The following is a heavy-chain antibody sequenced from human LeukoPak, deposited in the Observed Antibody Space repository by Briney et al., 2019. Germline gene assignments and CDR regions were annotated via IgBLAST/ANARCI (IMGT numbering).Heavy chain of an antibody. CDR2: IKQDGSER. J-gene: IGHJ4*02. CDR3: ARGRSVDY. V-gene: IGHV3-7*01. Sequence: GGSLRLSCAASGFTFSSYWMTWVRQAPGKGLEWVANIKQDGSERYYVDSVKGRFTISRDNAKKSLYLQVSSLRAEDTAVYYCARGRSVDYWGKGTLVTVSS. CDR1: GFTFSSYW.